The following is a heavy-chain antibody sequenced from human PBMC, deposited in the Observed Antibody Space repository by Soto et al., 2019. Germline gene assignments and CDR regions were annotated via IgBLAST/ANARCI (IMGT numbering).Heavy chain of an antibody. D-gene: IGHD3-3*02. CDR2: IYYSGST. CDR1: GGSISSSSYY. J-gene: IGHJ5*02. CDR3: ASPKIAFYNWFDP. V-gene: IGHV4-39*01. Sequence: SETLSLTCTVSGGSISSSSYYWGWIRQPPGKGLEWIGSIYYSGSTYYKPSLKSRVTKSVDTSKNQFSLKLSSVTAADTAVYYCASPKIAFYNWFDPWGQGTLVT.